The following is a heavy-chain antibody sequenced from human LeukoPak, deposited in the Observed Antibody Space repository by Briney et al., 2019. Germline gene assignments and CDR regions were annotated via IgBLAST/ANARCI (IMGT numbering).Heavy chain of an antibody. CDR3: ARDPYYDFWSGGYFDY. J-gene: IGHJ4*02. CDR1: GYTFTSYG. D-gene: IGHD3-3*01. Sequence: ASVKVSCKASGYTFTSYGISWVRQAPGQGLEWMGWISAYNGNTNYAQKLQGRVTMTTDTSTSTAYMELRSLRSDDTAVYYCARDPYYDFWSGGYFDYWGQGTLVTVSS. CDR2: ISAYNGNT. V-gene: IGHV1-18*01.